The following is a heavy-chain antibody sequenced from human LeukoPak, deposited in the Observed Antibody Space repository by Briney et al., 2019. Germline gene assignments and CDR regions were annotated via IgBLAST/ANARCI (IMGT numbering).Heavy chain of an antibody. CDR2: INPNSGVT. Sequence: ASVKVSCKASGYTFTGYYLHWLRQAPGQGLEWMGWINPNSGVTNYAETFQGRVTLTTHTSISTAYLELNRLTSDDTAVYYCARAAVTTGSTETFDPWGQGTLVTVPS. D-gene: IGHD1-1*01. V-gene: IGHV1-2*02. CDR1: GYTFTGYY. J-gene: IGHJ5*02. CDR3: ARAAVTTGSTETFDP.